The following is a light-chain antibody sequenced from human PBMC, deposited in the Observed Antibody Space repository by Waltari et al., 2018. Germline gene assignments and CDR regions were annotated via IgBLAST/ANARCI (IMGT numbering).Light chain of an antibody. V-gene: IGLV4-69*01. CDR3: QTWGTGIWV. CDR2: LNSDGSH. Sequence: QLVLTQSPSASASLGASVKLTCTLSSCHSSYAIAWHPQQPEKGPRYLMKLNSDGSHSKGDGIPDRFSGSSSGAERYLTISSLQSEDEADYYCQTWGTGIWVFGGGTKLTVL. J-gene: IGLJ3*02. CDR1: SCHSSYA.